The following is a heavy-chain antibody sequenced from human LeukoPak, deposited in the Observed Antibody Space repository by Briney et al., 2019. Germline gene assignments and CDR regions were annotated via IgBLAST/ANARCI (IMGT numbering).Heavy chain of an antibody. CDR3: ARRGVDYYGSGSLHNWFDP. CDR2: IKPNIVGT. D-gene: IGHD3-10*01. CDR1: GYTFTGYY. J-gene: IGHJ5*02. V-gene: IGHV1-2*02. Sequence: ASVKVSCKPSGYTFTGYYMHWVRQAPGQGLEWMGWIKPNIVGTNYAQKFQGRVTMTRDTSISTGYMEMSRLRSDDTAVYYCARRGVDYYGSGSLHNWFDPWGQGTLVTVYS.